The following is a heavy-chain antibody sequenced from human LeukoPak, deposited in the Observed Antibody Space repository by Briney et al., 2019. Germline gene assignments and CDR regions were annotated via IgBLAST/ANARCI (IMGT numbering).Heavy chain of an antibody. D-gene: IGHD3-22*01. J-gene: IGHJ3*02. V-gene: IGHV4-59*01. Sequence: SETLSLTCTVSGGSNSSYYWSWIRQPPGKALEWIGDIYYSGSTNYNPSLKSRVTISVDTSKNQFSLKLSSVPAADTAVYYCASYYDSSGYADAFDIWGQGTMVTVSS. CDR3: ASYYDSSGYADAFDI. CDR1: GGSNSSYY. CDR2: IYYSGST.